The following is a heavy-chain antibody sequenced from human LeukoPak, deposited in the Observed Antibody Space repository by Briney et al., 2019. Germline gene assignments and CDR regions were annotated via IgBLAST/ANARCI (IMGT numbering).Heavy chain of an antibody. D-gene: IGHD5-12*01. CDR2: IKQYGSEK. Sequence: GGSLRLSCAASGFTFSSYWMSWVRQAPGKGLERVANIKQYGSEKYYVDSVKGRFTISRDNAKNSLYLQMNSLRAEDTAVYYCARDVAGYESYYYYYYYMDVWGKGTTVTVSS. V-gene: IGHV3-7*01. CDR3: ARDVAGYESYYYYYYYMDV. J-gene: IGHJ6*03. CDR1: GFTFSSYW.